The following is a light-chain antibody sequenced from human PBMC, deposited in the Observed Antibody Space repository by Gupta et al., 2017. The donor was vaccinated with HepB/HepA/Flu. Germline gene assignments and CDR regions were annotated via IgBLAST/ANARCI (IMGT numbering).Light chain of an antibody. CDR3: QQIFITWM. Sequence: DIHLTQSPTSLAASVGDTVTITCRAGQNITKYLSWYQQHPGKAPKLLIYVVSTLQVGVPSRFSGSGSGTEFTLTISKLQPEDFATYYWQQIFITWMFGQGTKVDVK. CDR2: VVS. J-gene: IGKJ1*01. CDR1: QNITKY. V-gene: IGKV1-39*01.